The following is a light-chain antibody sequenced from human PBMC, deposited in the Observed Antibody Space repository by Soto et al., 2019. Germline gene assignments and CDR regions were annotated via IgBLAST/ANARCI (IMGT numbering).Light chain of an antibody. Sequence: QSALTQPPSASGTPGPRVTISCSGSSSNIGSNTVNWYQQLPGTAPKLLICSNNQRPSGVPDRFSGSKSGTSASLAISGLQSEDEADYYCAAWDDSLNGHVFGTGTKVTVL. V-gene: IGLV1-44*01. CDR2: SNN. J-gene: IGLJ1*01. CDR3: AAWDDSLNGHV. CDR1: SSNIGSNT.